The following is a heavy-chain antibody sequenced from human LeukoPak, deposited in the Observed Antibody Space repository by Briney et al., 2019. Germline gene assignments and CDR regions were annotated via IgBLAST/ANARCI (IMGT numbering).Heavy chain of an antibody. D-gene: IGHD5-12*01. CDR2: IIPIFCTA. V-gene: IGHV1-69*13. Sequence: ASVKVSCKASGGTFSSYAISWVRQAPGQGLEWMGGIIPIFCTANYAQKFQGRVTITADESTSTAYMELSSLRSEDTAVYYCARSVATYYYYYYMDVWGKGTTVTVSS. CDR1: GGTFSSYA. CDR3: ARSVATYYYYYYMDV. J-gene: IGHJ6*03.